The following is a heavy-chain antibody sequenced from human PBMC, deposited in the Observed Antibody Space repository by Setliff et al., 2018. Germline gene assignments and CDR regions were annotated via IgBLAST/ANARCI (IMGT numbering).Heavy chain of an antibody. V-gene: IGHV3-11*04. J-gene: IGHJ4*01. D-gene: IGHD2-2*01. CDR1: GFTFSDYY. CDR3: AMADIVLVPPARTRGY. Sequence: GGSLRLSCAASGFTFSDYYMSWIRQAPGKGLEWVSYISHGGSNIDYADSVKGRFTISRDNAKNSLYLQMNSLRAEDTAVYYCAMADIVLVPPARTRGYWGHGTLVTVSS. CDR2: ISHGGSNI.